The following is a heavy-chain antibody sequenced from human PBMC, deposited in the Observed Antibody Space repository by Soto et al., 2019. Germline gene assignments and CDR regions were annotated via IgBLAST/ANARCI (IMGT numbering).Heavy chain of an antibody. CDR3: AREGPGDILTGYLQMDSLRAEDTAVYYATRSAYMDV. V-gene: IGHV1-69*02. D-gene: IGHD3-9*01. CDR1: GGTFSSYT. J-gene: IGHJ6*03. CDR2: IIPILGIA. Sequence: SVKVSCKASGGTFSSYTISWVRQAPGQGLEWMGRIIPILGIANYAQKFQGRVTITADKSTSTAYMELSSLRSEDTAVYYCAREGPGDILTGYLQMDSLRAEDTAVYYATRSAYMDVWGTGTTVTVSS.